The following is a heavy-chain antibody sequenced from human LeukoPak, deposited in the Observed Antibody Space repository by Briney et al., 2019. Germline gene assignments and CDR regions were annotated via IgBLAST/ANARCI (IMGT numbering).Heavy chain of an antibody. V-gene: IGHV3-43D*04. J-gene: IGHJ6*03. CDR1: GFTLDDYG. D-gene: IGHD6-19*01. CDR2: ITWDGYTT. CDR3: AKDAIFVAVTGPGRQYYFYMDV. Sequence: GGSLRLSCEASGFTLDDYGMHWVRQAPGKGLEWVGLITWDGYTTYYADSVKGRFTISRDNALNSLYLQMNSLRSEDTALYYCAKDAIFVAVTGPGRQYYFYMDVWGKGTSVTVSS.